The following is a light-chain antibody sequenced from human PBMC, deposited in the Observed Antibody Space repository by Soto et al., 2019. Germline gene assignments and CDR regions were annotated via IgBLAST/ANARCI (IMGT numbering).Light chain of an antibody. CDR2: AAS. CDR3: QQSYSTPT. CDR1: QSISTY. Sequence: DIHMTQSPSSLSASVGDRFTITCRASQSISTYLNWYQQKAGLAPKLLIYAASSLQSGVPSRFSGSGSGTDFTLTISSLQPEDSATYYCQQSYSTPTFGQGTKVDI. J-gene: IGKJ1*01. V-gene: IGKV1-39*01.